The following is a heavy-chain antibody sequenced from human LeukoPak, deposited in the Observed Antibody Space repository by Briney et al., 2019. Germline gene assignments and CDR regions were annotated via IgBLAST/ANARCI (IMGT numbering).Heavy chain of an antibody. V-gene: IGHV5-51*01. CDR3: AKTRSTIDDAFDI. CDR1: GYSFTNYW. CDR2: IYPSDSDT. Sequence: GEFLKISCKGSGYSFTNYWIGWVRQMPGKGLEWMGIIYPSDSDTRYSPSFQGQVTISADKSISTAYLHWSSLKASDTAMYYCAKTRSTIDDAFDIWGQGTMVTISS. J-gene: IGHJ3*02. D-gene: IGHD1-14*01.